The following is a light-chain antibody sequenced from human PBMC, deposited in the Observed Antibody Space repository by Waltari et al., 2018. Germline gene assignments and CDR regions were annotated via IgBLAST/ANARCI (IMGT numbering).Light chain of an antibody. V-gene: IGLV1-40*01. CDR2: GNN. CDR3: QSFDISLNGWV. Sequence: QSVLTQPPSVSGAPGQWVTISCTGSSSNIGAGYDVHWYQQLPGTAPKLLIYGNNRRPSGVPDRVSGSRSPTSASLAITGLQPEDEADYYCQSFDISLNGWVFGGGTKVTVL. J-gene: IGLJ3*02. CDR1: SSNIGAGYD.